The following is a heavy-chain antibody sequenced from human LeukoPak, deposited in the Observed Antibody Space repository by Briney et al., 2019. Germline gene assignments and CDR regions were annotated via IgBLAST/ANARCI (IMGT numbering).Heavy chain of an antibody. CDR1: GFTFSSYP. Sequence: GGSLRLSCAASGFTFSSYPMHWVRQAPGKGLEWVAVISYDGGNKYYADSVKGRFTISRDNSKNTLYLQMNSLRAEDTAVFYCARAPPPSDSSGYYLGYYFDYWGQGTLVTVSS. J-gene: IGHJ4*02. D-gene: IGHD3-22*01. V-gene: IGHV3-30-3*01. CDR2: ISYDGGNK. CDR3: ARAPPPSDSSGYYLGYYFDY.